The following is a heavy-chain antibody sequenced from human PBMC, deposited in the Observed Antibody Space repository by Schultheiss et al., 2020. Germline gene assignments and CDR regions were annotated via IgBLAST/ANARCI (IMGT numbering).Heavy chain of an antibody. Sequence: SVKVSCKASGYTFTSYGISWVRQAPGQGLEWMGGIIPIFGTANYAQKFQGRVTITADESTSTAYMELSSLRSEDTAVYYCARGGSSSWPFDYWGQGTLVTVSS. D-gene: IGHD6-13*01. CDR1: GYTFTSYG. J-gene: IGHJ4*02. CDR2: IIPIFGTA. V-gene: IGHV1-69*13. CDR3: ARGGSSSWPFDY.